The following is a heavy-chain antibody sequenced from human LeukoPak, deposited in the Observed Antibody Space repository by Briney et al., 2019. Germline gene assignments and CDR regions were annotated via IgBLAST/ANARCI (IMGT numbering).Heavy chain of an antibody. CDR3: ARDGAYDSSGYYYE. CDR1: GGSISSYY. J-gene: IGHJ4*02. Sequence: SETLSLTCTVSGGSISSYYWSWIRQPPRKGLEWIGYVYYSGSTNYNPSLKSRVTISVDTSKNQFSLKLSSVTAADTAVYYCARDGAYDSSGYYYEWGQGTLVTVSS. CDR2: VYYSGST. V-gene: IGHV4-59*01. D-gene: IGHD3-22*01.